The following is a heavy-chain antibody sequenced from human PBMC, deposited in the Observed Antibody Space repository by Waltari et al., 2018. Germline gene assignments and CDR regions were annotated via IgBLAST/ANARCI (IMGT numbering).Heavy chain of an antibody. V-gene: IGHV3-30-3*01. CDR1: GFHFSRYT. CDR3: ARDLGSGWYYFDS. Sequence: QVKLVESGGGVVRPGGSLRLSCPDPGFHFSRYTMHWVRQAPGKGREWLAITSHDGANKYYAGSVVGRFTISRDNSKNTVYLQMNSLRVEDTAVYYCARDLGSGWYYFDSWGQGTLVTVSS. D-gene: IGHD6-19*01. CDR2: TSHDGANK. J-gene: IGHJ4*02.